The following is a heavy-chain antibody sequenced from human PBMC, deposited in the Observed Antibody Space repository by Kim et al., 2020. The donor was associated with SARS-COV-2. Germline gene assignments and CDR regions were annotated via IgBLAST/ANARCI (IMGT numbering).Heavy chain of an antibody. D-gene: IGHD5-18*01. V-gene: IGHV1-3*01. J-gene: IGHJ4*02. Sequence: KYSQKFQGRVTITRDTSASTAYMELSSLRSEDTAVYYCARYSYGLATFDYWGQGTLVTVSS. CDR3: ARYSYGLATFDY.